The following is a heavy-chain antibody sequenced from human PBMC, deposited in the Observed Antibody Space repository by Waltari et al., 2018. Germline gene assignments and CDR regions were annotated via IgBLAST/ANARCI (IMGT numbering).Heavy chain of an antibody. J-gene: IGHJ4*02. CDR1: GYTFTSYD. CDR2: MNPNSGNT. CDR3: ATQNGVDY. V-gene: IGHV1-8*03. Sequence: QVQLVQSGAEVKKPGASVQVSCKASGYTFTSYDINCVRPATGQGLEWMGWMNPNSGNTGYAQKFQGRVTITRNTSRSTADKELSSLRSEDTAVYYCATQNGVDYWGQGTLVTVAS. D-gene: IGHD2-8*01.